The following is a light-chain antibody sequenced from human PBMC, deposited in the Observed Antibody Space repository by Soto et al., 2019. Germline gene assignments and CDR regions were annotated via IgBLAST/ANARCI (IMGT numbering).Light chain of an antibody. CDR1: SSNIGINT. V-gene: IGLV1-44*01. J-gene: IGLJ3*02. Sequence: QSVLTQPPSASGTPGQRVTISCSGSSSNIGINTVNWYQQFPGTAPKVLIYLNDQRPSGVPDRFSGSKSGTSASLAISGLQSEDEADSYCSVWDDSLNGVVFGGGTKLTVL. CDR3: SVWDDSLNGVV. CDR2: LND.